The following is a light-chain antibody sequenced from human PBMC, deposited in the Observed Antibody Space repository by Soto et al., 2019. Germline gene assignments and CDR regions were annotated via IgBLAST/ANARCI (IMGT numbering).Light chain of an antibody. CDR1: QVVSTSY. Sequence: EIVLKQAPANLSLSPGERATLSCRASQVVSTSYLAWYYQKPGQAPRLLIYATSRRATDIPDRFSGSGSGTEFTLTISSLQSEDFAVYFCQQYNNWPPITFGQGTLLEIK. CDR3: QQYNNWPPIT. V-gene: IGKV3D-15*01. J-gene: IGKJ5*01. CDR2: ATS.